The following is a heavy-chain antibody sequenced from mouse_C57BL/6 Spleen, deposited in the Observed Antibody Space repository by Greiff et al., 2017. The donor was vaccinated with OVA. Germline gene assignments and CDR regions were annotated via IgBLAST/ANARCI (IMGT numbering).Heavy chain of an antibody. V-gene: IGHV1-55*01. J-gene: IGHJ3*01. D-gene: IGHD2-1*01. Sequence: VQLQQPGAELVKPGASVKMSCKASGYTFTSYWITWVKQRPGQGLEWIGDIYPGSGSTNYNEKFKSKATLTVDTSSSTAYMQLSSLTSEDSAVYYCARSGYGNTWFAYWGQGTLVTASA. CDR3: ARSGYGNTWFAY. CDR2: IYPGSGST. CDR1: GYTFTSYW.